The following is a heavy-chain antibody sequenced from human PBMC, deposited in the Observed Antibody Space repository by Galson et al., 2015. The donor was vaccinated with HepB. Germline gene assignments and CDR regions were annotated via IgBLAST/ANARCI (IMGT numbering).Heavy chain of an antibody. Sequence: SLRLSCAASGFTFSSYWMSWVRQAPGKGLEWVANIKQDGSEKYYVDSVKGRFTISRDNAKNSLYLQMNSLRAEDTAVYYCAREHLGYVVRGVITHFDYWGQGTLVTVSS. CDR3: AREHLGYVVRGVITHFDY. J-gene: IGHJ4*02. CDR2: IKQDGSEK. CDR1: GFTFSSYW. D-gene: IGHD3-10*01. V-gene: IGHV3-7*03.